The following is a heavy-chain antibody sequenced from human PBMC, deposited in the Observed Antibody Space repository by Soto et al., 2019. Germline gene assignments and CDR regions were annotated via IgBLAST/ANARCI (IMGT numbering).Heavy chain of an antibody. J-gene: IGHJ6*02. Sequence: QVQLLQSGAEVKKPGASVKVSCKASGYKFTTYGITWVRQAPGQGLEWLGGISTYNGNTDYAQNLQDRVTMTTETSTSTAHLEVRSLTSDDTAVYFCARGLGTNGLDVWGQGTTVTVSS. CDR3: ARGLGTNGLDV. CDR2: ISTYNGNT. D-gene: IGHD7-27*01. CDR1: GYKFTTYG. V-gene: IGHV1-18*04.